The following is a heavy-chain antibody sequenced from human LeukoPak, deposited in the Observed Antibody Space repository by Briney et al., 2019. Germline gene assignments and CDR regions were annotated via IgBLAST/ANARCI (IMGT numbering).Heavy chain of an antibody. D-gene: IGHD3-22*01. Sequence: PGGSLRLSCAASGFTFSIYAMSWVRQAPGKGLEYVSAISSNGGSTYYANSVKGRFTISRDNSKNTLYLRMNSLRAEDTAVYYCARGWYDSSGYYGDYWGQGTLVTVSS. CDR1: GFTFSIYA. CDR3: ARGWYDSSGYYGDY. J-gene: IGHJ4*02. V-gene: IGHV3-64*01. CDR2: ISSNGGST.